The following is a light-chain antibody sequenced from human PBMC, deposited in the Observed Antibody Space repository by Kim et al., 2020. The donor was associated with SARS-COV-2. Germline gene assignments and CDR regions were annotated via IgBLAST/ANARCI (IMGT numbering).Light chain of an antibody. CDR1: SGSIASNY. V-gene: IGLV6-57*03. CDR2: EDN. CDR3: QSYDSSNWV. Sequence: GKTVTISCTRSSGSIASNYVQWYQQRPGSAPTTLIYEDNQRPSGVSDRFSGSIDSSSNSASLTISGLKTEDEADYYCQSYDSSNWVFGGGTQLTVL. J-gene: IGLJ3*02.